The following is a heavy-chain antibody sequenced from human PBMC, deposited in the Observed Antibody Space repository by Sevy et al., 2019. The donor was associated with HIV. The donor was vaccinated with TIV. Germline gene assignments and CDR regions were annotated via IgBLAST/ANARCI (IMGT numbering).Heavy chain of an antibody. CDR3: VKNGGVRVRHYYYYMVV. Sequence: GGSLRLSCAASGFTLSSYAMTWVRQTPRKGLEWVSTITGSGGSTNYADSLKGRFTISTDNSKSVLYLQMNFLRAEDTAVYYCVKNGGVRVRHYYYYMVVWGQGTTVTGSS. D-gene: IGHD3-10*01. V-gene: IGHV3-23*01. CDR2: ITGSGGST. J-gene: IGHJ6*02. CDR1: GFTLSSYA.